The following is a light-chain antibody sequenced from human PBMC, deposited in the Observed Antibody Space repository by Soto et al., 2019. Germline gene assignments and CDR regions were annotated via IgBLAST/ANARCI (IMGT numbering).Light chain of an antibody. CDR3: QSYDSNLSGSL. CDR1: SSDVGGYNY. J-gene: IGLJ2*01. Sequence: QSSLTQPPSASGSPGQSVTISCTGTSSDVGGYNYVSWYQQHPGKAPKLMIYEVSKRPSGVPDRFSGSKSGNTASLTVSGLQPEDEADYYCQSYDSNLSGSLFGGGTKLTVL. CDR2: EVS. V-gene: IGLV2-8*01.